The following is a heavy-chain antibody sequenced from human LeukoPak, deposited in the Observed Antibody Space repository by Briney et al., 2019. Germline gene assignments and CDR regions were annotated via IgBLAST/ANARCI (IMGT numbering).Heavy chain of an antibody. D-gene: IGHD3-10*01. Sequence: PGRSLRLSCAASGFTFSSYGMHWVRQAPGKGLEGVAVIWYDGSNTYYADSVKGRFTISRDNSKNTLYLQMNSLRAEDTAVYYCAKAGYYGSGSFPWYFDYWGQGTLVTVSS. J-gene: IGHJ4*02. CDR2: IWYDGSNT. CDR3: AKAGYYGSGSFPWYFDY. CDR1: GFTFSSYG. V-gene: IGHV3-33*06.